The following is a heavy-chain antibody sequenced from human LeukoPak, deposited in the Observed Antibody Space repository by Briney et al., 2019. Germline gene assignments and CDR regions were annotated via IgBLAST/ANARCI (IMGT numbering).Heavy chain of an antibody. CDR1: GGSFSGYY. J-gene: IGHJ5*02. CDR2: INHSGST. D-gene: IGHD3-22*01. CDR3: ARGLASHYYDRVRGGWFDP. Sequence: SETLSLTGAVCGGSFSGYYWSWIRQPPGKGLEWIGEINHSGSTNYNPSLKSRVTISVDTSKNQFSLKLSSVTAADTAVYYCARGLASHYYDRVRGGWFDPWGQGTLVTVSS. V-gene: IGHV4-34*01.